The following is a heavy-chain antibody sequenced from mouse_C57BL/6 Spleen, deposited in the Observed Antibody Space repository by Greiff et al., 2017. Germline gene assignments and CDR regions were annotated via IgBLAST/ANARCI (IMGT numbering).Heavy chain of an antibody. CDR2: LNPGSGGT. J-gene: IGHJ4*01. CDR3: ASNWYYAMDY. D-gene: IGHD4-1*01. CDR1: GYAFTNYL. Sequence: QVQLQQSGAELVRPGPSVKVSCKASGYAFTNYLIEWVKQRPGQGLEWIGVLNPGSGGTNYNEKFKGKATLTADKSSSTAYMQLSSLTSEDSAVYFCASNWYYAMDYWGQGTSVTVSS. V-gene: IGHV1-54*01.